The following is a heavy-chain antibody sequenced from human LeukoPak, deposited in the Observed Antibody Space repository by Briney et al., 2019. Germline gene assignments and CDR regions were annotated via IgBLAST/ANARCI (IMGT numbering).Heavy chain of an antibody. D-gene: IGHD5-24*01. V-gene: IGHV3-30*03. CDR1: GFTFGNYG. CDR3: ARRREMAKRSLDY. CDR2: ISYDGSSE. Sequence: GRSLRLSCAVSGFTFGNYGMHWVRQAPGKGLEWVALISYDGSSEYYAGSVKGRFTISRDNSKITVYLQMNSLKAEDTAVYYCARRREMAKRSLDYWGQGTLVIVSS. J-gene: IGHJ4*02.